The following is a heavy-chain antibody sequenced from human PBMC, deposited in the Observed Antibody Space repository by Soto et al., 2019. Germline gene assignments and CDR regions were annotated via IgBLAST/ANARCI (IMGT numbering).Heavy chain of an antibody. CDR2: ISYDGSNK. CDR1: GFTFSSYG. Sequence: QVQLVESGGGVVQPGRSQRLSCAASGFTFSSYGMHWVRQAPGKGLEWVAVISYDGSNKYYADSVKGRFTNSRDNSKNTLYLQMNSLRAEDTAGYYCAKDSRIVVVTAPYDYWGQGTLVTVSS. J-gene: IGHJ4*02. D-gene: IGHD2-21*02. CDR3: AKDSRIVVVTAPYDY. V-gene: IGHV3-30*18.